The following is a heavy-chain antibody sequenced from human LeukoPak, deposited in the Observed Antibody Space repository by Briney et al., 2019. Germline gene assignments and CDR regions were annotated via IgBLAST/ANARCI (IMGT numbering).Heavy chain of an antibody. Sequence: PGRSLRLSCAASGFTFSSYGMHWVRQAPGKGLEWVAVISYDGSNKYYADSVKGRFTISRDNSKNTLYLQMNSLRAEDTAVYYCASHSSGWTPSYYYGMGVWGQGTTVTVSS. CDR3: ASHSSGWTPSYYYGMGV. J-gene: IGHJ6*02. CDR2: ISYDGSNK. D-gene: IGHD6-19*01. CDR1: GFTFSSYG. V-gene: IGHV3-30*03.